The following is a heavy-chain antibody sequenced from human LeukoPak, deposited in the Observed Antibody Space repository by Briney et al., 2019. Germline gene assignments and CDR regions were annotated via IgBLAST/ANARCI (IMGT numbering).Heavy chain of an antibody. V-gene: IGHV3-23*01. J-gene: IGHJ4*02. Sequence: PGGSLRLSCAAPGFTFSSYAMSWVRQAPGKGLEWVSAISGSGGSTYYADSVKGRFTISRDNSKNTLYLQMNSLRAEDTAVYYCAKEPYVRAFWSGSSYSYYFDYWGQGTLVTVSS. CDR3: AKEPYVRAFWSGSSYSYYFDY. CDR2: ISGSGGST. D-gene: IGHD3-3*01. CDR1: GFTFSSYA.